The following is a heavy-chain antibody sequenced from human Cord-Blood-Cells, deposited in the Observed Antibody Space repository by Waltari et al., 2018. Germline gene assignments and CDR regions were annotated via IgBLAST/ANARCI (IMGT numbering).Heavy chain of an antibody. V-gene: IGHV4-34*01. CDR2: INHSGST. D-gene: IGHD3-22*01. Sequence: QVQLQQWGAGLLKPSETLSLTCAVYGGSFSGYYWSWIRQPPGKGLEWIGEINHSGSTNYNPSLKCRGTISVDTSKNQFSLKLSSVTAADTAVYYCARVGGNYYDSSGYYYGDYWGQGTLVTVSS. J-gene: IGHJ4*02. CDR1: GGSFSGYY. CDR3: ARVGGNYYDSSGYYYGDY.